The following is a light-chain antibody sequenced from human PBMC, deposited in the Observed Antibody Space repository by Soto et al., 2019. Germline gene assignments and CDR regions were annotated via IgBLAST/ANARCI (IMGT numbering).Light chain of an antibody. CDR3: YSYGGSYYV. Sequence: QPALTQPASVLGSPGQSITISCPGTTIDVGSYSLVSWYQHHPGKAPQLMIYEASKRPSGVSNRFSGSKSGNTASLTISGLQAEDEADYYCYSYGGSYYVFGTGTKVTVL. CDR1: TIDVGSYSL. J-gene: IGLJ1*01. CDR2: EAS. V-gene: IGLV2-23*01.